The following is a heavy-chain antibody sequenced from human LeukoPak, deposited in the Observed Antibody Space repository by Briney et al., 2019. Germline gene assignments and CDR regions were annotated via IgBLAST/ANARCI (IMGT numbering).Heavy chain of an antibody. J-gene: IGHJ6*02. CDR1: GGSISSGGHS. CDR3: ARSFNADGSGYWKYYYYYGMDV. V-gene: IGHV4-30-2*01. CDR2: MYHSGST. Sequence: YPSETLSLTCAVSGGSISSGGHSWSWIRQPPGKGLEWIGFMYHSGSTFYSPSLRDRVTILVDRSKNQFSLKLNSVTAADTAVYYCARSFNADGSGYWKYYYYYGMDVWGQGTTVTVSS. D-gene: IGHD3-22*01.